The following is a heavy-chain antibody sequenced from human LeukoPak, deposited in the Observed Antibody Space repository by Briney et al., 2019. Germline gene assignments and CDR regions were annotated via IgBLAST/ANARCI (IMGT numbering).Heavy chain of an antibody. Sequence: PSETLSLTCAVYGGSFSGYYWSWIRQPPGKGLEWIGEINHSGSTNYNPSLKSRVTISVDTSKNQFSLKLSSVTAADTAVYYCARGSKEYSSSWYWNYWGQGTLVTVSS. CDR3: ARGSKEYSSSWYWNY. CDR2: INHSGST. V-gene: IGHV4-34*01. J-gene: IGHJ4*02. CDR1: GGSFSGYY. D-gene: IGHD6-13*01.